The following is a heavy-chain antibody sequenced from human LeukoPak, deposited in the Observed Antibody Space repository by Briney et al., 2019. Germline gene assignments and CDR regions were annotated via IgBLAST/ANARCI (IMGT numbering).Heavy chain of an antibody. Sequence: LETLSLTCTVSGGSISSYYWSWIRQPPGKGLEWIGYIYYSGSTNYNPSLKSRVTISVDTSKNQFSLKLSSVTAADTAVYYCARDGPRGYYDSSGYPLWGQGTLVTVSS. J-gene: IGHJ4*02. CDR3: ARDGPRGYYDSSGYPL. CDR2: IYYSGST. CDR1: GGSISSYY. D-gene: IGHD3-22*01. V-gene: IGHV4-59*01.